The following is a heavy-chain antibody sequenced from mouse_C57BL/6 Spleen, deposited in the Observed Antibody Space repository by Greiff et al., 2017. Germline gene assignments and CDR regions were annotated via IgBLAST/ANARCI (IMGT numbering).Heavy chain of an antibody. CDR2: INPSSGYT. CDR3: ARFDYGSSDAMDY. D-gene: IGHD1-1*01. CDR1: GYTFPSYT. Sequence: VQLQQSGAELARPGASVKMSCKASGYTFPSYTMHWVKQRPGQGLEWIGYINPSSGYTMYNQKFKDKATWTADKSSSTAYMQLISLTSDDTAVYYCARFDYGSSDAMDYGGQGTSVTVSS. J-gene: IGHJ4*01. V-gene: IGHV1-4*01.